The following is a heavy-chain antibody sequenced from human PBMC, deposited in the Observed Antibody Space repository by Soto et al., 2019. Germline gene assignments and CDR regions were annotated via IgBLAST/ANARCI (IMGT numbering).Heavy chain of an antibody. CDR3: ATNSNYDFWSGYSSYYYGMDV. D-gene: IGHD3-3*01. CDR2: IYYSGST. J-gene: IGHJ6*02. V-gene: IGHV4-31*03. Sequence: SETLSLTCTVSGGSISSGGYYWSWIRQHPGKGLEWIGYIYYSGSTYYNPSLRSRVTISVDTSKHQFSLKLSSVTAADTAVYYCATNSNYDFWSGYSSYYYGMDVWGQGTTVTVSS. CDR1: GGSISSGGYY.